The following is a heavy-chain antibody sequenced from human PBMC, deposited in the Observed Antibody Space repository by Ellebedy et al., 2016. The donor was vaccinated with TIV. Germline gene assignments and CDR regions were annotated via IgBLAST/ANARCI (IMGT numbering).Heavy chain of an antibody. Sequence: PGGSLRLSCAASGFTFSSYSMNWVRQAPGKGLEWVSSISSSSSYIYYADSVKGRFTISRDNAKNSLYLQMNSLRAEDTAVYYCARDGIWVYDGNWFDPWGQGTLVTVSS. J-gene: IGHJ5*02. CDR1: GFTFSSYS. CDR3: ARDGIWVYDGNWFDP. D-gene: IGHD2-8*01. CDR2: ISSSSSYI. V-gene: IGHV3-21*01.